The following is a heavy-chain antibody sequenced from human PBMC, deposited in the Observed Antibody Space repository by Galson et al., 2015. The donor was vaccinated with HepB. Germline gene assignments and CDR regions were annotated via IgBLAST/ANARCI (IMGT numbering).Heavy chain of an antibody. Sequence: SVKVSCKASGYTFTSYAIHWVRQAPGQRLEWMGWVNAGNTNTKYSQKFQGRVTITRDTSASTAYMELSSLRSEDTAVYYCARGTKGYYYDGTGGFDYWGQGTLVTVSS. CDR1: GYTFTSYA. CDR2: VNAGNTNT. V-gene: IGHV1-3*01. D-gene: IGHD3-22*01. J-gene: IGHJ4*02. CDR3: ARGTKGYYYDGTGGFDY.